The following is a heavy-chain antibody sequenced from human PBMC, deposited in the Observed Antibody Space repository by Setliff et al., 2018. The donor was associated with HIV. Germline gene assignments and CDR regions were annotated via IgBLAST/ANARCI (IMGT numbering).Heavy chain of an antibody. CDR3: ARVRLRVPPSIFDY. V-gene: IGHV4-34*12. J-gene: IGHJ4*02. CDR1: GGSFSGNH. Sequence: PSETLSLTCTIYGGSFSGNHWSWIRQSPGNGLEWIGEVLYNGGTRYNPSLENRVSMSVDTSKNQFSLRLNSVTAADTAVYYCARVRLRVPPSIFDYWGQGALVTVSS. D-gene: IGHD2-2*01. CDR2: VLYNGGT.